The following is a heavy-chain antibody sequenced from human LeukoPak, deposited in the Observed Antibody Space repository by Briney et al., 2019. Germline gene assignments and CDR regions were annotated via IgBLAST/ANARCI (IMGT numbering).Heavy chain of an antibody. D-gene: IGHD6-13*01. CDR3: ARGDKQLLFYRNKGGFDP. V-gene: IGHV3-23*01. CDR2: ISGSGGST. Sequence: PGGSLRLSCAASGFTFSSYGMSWVRQAPGKGLEWVSAISGSGGSTYYADSVKGRFTISRDNSKNTLYLQMNSLRAEDSAVFYCARGDKQLLFYRNKGGFDPWGQGTLVTVSS. J-gene: IGHJ5*02. CDR1: GFTFSSYG.